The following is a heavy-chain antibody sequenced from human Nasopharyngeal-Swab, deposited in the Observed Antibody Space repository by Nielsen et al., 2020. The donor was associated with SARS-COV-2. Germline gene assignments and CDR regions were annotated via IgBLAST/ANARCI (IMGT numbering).Heavy chain of an antibody. V-gene: IGHV3-30*02. CDR3: AKDHKMDSGGGVGYMDV. J-gene: IGHJ6*03. CDR2: IRYDGLSQ. D-gene: IGHD3-16*01. Sequence: GESLKISCAASGFIFSSYGMHWVRQAPGKGPEWVAFIRYDGLSQHYADSVKGRFSISRDSFENTLYLQLNSLRADDTAVYYCAKDHKMDSGGGVGYMDVWGKGTTVTVSS. CDR1: GFIFSSYG.